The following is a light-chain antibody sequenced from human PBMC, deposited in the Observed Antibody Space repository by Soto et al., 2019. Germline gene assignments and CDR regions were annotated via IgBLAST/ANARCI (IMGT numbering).Light chain of an antibody. V-gene: IGKV3-20*01. J-gene: IGKJ1*01. CDR3: QQEGSPPWT. CDR1: QTVSSNY. Sequence: EIILTQSPDTLSLSPGERATLSCGASQTVSSNYLAWCQQRPGQAPRLLIYGASTRAAGIPDRFSGSGSGTEVTLTISSLETEDFAVYYCQQEGSPPWTLGHGPKADIK. CDR2: GAS.